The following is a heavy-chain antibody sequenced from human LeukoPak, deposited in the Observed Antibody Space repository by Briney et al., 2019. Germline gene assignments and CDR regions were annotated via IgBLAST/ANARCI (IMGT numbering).Heavy chain of an antibody. CDR2: MYDSGRT. CDR3: ARVTMITFGGAYPGTFDI. CDR1: GGSISSSSYY. D-gene: IGHD3-16*01. Sequence: SETLSLTCTVSGGSISSSSYYWGWIRQPPGKGLEWIGYMYDSGRTNYNPSLKSRVTISVDMSKKQFSLKLSSVTAADTAVYYCARVTMITFGGAYPGTFDIWGQGTMVTVSS. J-gene: IGHJ3*02. V-gene: IGHV4-61*05.